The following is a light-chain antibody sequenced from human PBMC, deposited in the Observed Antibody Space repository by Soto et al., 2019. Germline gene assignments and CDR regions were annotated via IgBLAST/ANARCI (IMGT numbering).Light chain of an antibody. Sequence: DIQMTQSPSSLSASVGDRVTITCQASQDISNFLNWYQQKPGTAPKLLIYDATNLETGVPSRFIGMGSGTDFTFPISSLQPEDIATYYLLQYDNLPPFTFGPGTKVDIK. CDR3: LQYDNLPPFT. J-gene: IGKJ3*01. CDR2: DAT. V-gene: IGKV1-33*01. CDR1: QDISNF.